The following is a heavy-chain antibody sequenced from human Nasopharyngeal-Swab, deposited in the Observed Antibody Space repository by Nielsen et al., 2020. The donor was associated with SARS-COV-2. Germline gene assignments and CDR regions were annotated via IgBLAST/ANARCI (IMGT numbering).Heavy chain of an antibody. V-gene: IGHV1-46*01. Sequence: ASVKVSCKASGYTFTSYYKHWVRQAPGQGLEWMGIINPSGGSTSYAQKFQGRVTMTRDTSTSTVYMELSSLRSEDTAVYYCASSLGEFQAADYWGQGTLVTVSS. CDR3: ASSLGEFQAADY. CDR2: INPSGGST. J-gene: IGHJ4*02. D-gene: IGHD3-16*01. CDR1: GYTFTSYY.